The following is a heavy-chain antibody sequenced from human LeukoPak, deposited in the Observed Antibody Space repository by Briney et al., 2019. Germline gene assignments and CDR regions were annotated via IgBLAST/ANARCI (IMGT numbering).Heavy chain of an antibody. D-gene: IGHD6-13*01. Sequence: PSETLSLTCTVSGGSISSYYWSWIRQPPGEGLEWIGYIYYSGSTNYNPSLKSRVTISVDTSKNQFSLKLSSVTAADTAVYYCARDLGYSSSAPRDYYGMDVWGQGTTVTVSS. V-gene: IGHV4-59*01. CDR3: ARDLGYSSSAPRDYYGMDV. J-gene: IGHJ6*02. CDR2: IYYSGST. CDR1: GGSISSYY.